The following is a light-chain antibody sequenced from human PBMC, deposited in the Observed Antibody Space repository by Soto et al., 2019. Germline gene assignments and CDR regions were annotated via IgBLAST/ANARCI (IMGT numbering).Light chain of an antibody. V-gene: IGLV1-44*01. CDR1: SSNIGGNT. CDR2: SDN. Sequence: QPVLTQPPSASETPGQRVTISCSGSSSNIGGNTVNWYQQLPGTAPKHLIYSDNQRPSGVPDRFSGSKSGTSASLAIGGLQSEDEADYYCAAWDDSLNGVVFGGGTKLTVL. J-gene: IGLJ2*01. CDR3: AAWDDSLNGVV.